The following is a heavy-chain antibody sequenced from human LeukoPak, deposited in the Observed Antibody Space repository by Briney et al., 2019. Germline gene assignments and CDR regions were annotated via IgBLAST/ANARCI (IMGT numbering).Heavy chain of an antibody. CDR1: GYIFTSYH. V-gene: IGHV1-46*01. Sequence: ASVTVSCKTSGYIFTSYHILWVRQAPGQGLEWMGIINPSGGSASYAQKFQGRVTMTRDTPTSRVYMELYSLRSEDTAVYYCARVSYSSSSGGANYFDYWGQGTLVTVPS. CDR3: ARVSYSSSSGGANYFDY. CDR2: INPSGGSA. J-gene: IGHJ4*02. D-gene: IGHD6-6*01.